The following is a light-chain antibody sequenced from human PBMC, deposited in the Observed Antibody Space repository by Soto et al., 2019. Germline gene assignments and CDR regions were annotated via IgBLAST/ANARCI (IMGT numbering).Light chain of an antibody. CDR1: QTISSY. J-gene: IGKJ5*01. Sequence: DIQMTQSPSSLSASVGDRVTIPCRANQTISSYLNGYEQKPGKAPELLIYAASSTQSGVPSRFSGSGSETAFTLTSRSLQPEAFATYYCQQSYRTPITFGQGTRLEIK. CDR3: QQSYRTPIT. CDR2: AAS. V-gene: IGKV1-39*01.